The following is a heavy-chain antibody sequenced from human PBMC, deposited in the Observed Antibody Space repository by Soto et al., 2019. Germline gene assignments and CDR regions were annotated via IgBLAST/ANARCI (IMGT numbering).Heavy chain of an antibody. Sequence: WETLSLTCTVSGGSISSYYWSWIRQPPGKGLEWIGYIYYSGSTNYNPSLKSRVTISVDTSKNQFSLKLSSVTAADTAVYYCARDFGGYYGSWDYWGQGTLVTVSS. D-gene: IGHD3-10*01. J-gene: IGHJ4*02. CDR1: GGSISSYY. V-gene: IGHV4-59*12. CDR3: ARDFGGYYGSWDY. CDR2: IYYSGST.